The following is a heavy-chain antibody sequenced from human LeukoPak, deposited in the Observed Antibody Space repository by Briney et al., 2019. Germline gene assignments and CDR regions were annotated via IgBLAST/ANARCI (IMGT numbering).Heavy chain of an antibody. D-gene: IGHD3-22*01. Sequence: GGSLRLSCAASGFTFSSYGMHWVRQAPGKGLEWVAVISYDGSNKYYADSVKGRFTISRDNSKNTLYLQMNSLRAEDTAVYYCAKVWENYYDSSGYYRWGQGTLVTVSS. V-gene: IGHV3-30*18. J-gene: IGHJ5*02. CDR2: ISYDGSNK. CDR3: AKVWENYYDSSGYYR. CDR1: GFTFSSYG.